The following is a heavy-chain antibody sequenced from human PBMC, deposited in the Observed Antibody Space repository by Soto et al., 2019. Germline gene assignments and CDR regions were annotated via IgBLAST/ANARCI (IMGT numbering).Heavy chain of an antibody. D-gene: IGHD2-15*01. V-gene: IGHV4-39*01. Sequence: PSETLSLTCTVSGVSISSSSYYWVWIRQPPGKGLEWIGTISYSGSTYYRPSLKSQVTISVDTSKNQFSLKLSSVTAADTAVYYCARHTPAISISDHWGQGTLVTVSS. CDR3: ARHTPAISISDH. J-gene: IGHJ4*02. CDR2: ISYSGST. CDR1: GVSISSSSYY.